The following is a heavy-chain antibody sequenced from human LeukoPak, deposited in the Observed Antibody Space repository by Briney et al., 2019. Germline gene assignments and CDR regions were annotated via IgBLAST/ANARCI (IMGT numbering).Heavy chain of an antibody. Sequence: SETLSLTCTVSGGSISSYYWSWIRQPPGKGLEWIGYIYDSGSTNYNPSLKSRVTISVDTSKNQFSLKLRSVTAADTAVYYCARHLTGSNGSGSYLLGRFDPWGQGTLVTVSS. CDR2: IYDSGST. D-gene: IGHD3-10*01. CDR1: GGSISSYY. V-gene: IGHV4-59*08. J-gene: IGHJ5*02. CDR3: ARHLTGSNGSGSYLLGRFDP.